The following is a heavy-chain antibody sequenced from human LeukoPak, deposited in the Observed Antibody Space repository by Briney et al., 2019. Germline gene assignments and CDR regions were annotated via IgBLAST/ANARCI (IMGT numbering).Heavy chain of an antibody. Sequence: SETLSLTCAVFGGSFSGYYWSWVRQSPGKGLEWIGEINPSGNTNYNPSLKSRVTISVDTSKNQFSLKLSSLTAADTAVYYCARGDAGYGMRWFDPWSQGALVTVSS. D-gene: IGHD2-15*01. CDR3: ARGDAGYGMRWFDP. V-gene: IGHV4-34*01. J-gene: IGHJ5*02. CDR2: INPSGNT. CDR1: GGSFSGYY.